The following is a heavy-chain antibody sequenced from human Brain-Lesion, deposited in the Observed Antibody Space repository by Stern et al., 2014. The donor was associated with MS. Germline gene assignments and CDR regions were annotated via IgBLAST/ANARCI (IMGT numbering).Heavy chain of an antibody. CDR2: IFNSGST. V-gene: IGHV4-61*02. Sequence: QVQLQESGPGLVKPSQTLSLSCTVSGGSISSGGYYWSWIRQPAGKGLEWIGRIFNSGSTSYTPPLKVRFTISIDPSKTKFSLRLTSMAAADTAVYYCARGRVVPGFQYYATDVWGQGTTVIVSS. J-gene: IGHJ6*02. D-gene: IGHD2-2*01. CDR3: ARGRVVPGFQYYATDV. CDR1: GGSISSGGYY.